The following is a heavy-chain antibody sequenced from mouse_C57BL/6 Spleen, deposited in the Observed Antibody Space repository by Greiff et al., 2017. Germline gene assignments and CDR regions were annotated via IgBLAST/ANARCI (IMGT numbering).Heavy chain of an antibody. J-gene: IGHJ2*01. V-gene: IGHV5-9-1*02. CDR1: GFTFSSYA. D-gene: IGHD1-1*01. Sequence: DVQLVESGEGLVKPGGSLKLSCAASGFTFSSYAMSWVRQTPEKRLEWVAYISSGGDYIYYADTVKGRFTISRDNARNTLYLQMSSLKSEDTAMYYCTRIYYGSSNYFDYWGQGTTLTVSS. CDR2: ISSGGDYI. CDR3: TRIYYGSSNYFDY.